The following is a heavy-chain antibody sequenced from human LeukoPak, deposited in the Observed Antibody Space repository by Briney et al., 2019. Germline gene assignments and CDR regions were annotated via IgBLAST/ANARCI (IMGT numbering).Heavy chain of an antibody. CDR3: AKDSAFYYIDV. CDR1: GFTFNNYG. D-gene: IGHD3-10*01. CDR2: IRYNGNNQ. J-gene: IGHJ6*03. Sequence: GGSLRLSCAASGFTFNNYGMHWVRQAPGKGLEWVAFIRYNGNNQYYADSVKGRFTISRDNSKNTLYLQMNSLEGDDTAVYYCAKDSAFYYIDVWGKGTTVIISS. V-gene: IGHV3-30*02.